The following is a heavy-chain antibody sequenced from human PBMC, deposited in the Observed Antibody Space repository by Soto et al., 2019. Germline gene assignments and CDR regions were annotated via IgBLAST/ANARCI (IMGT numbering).Heavy chain of an antibody. CDR2: IKKDGSEK. CDR1: GFTFSTYW. CDR3: AGAPGSLIEN. V-gene: IGHV3-7*04. Sequence: EVQLVESGGDLVQPGGSLRLSCAASGFTFSTYWMFWVRQAPGKGLEWVATIKKDGSEKLYVDSVKGRFTISRDNAKNSLHLQMNSLRVEDTAVYFCAGAPGSLIENWGQGSLVTVSS. J-gene: IGHJ4*02. D-gene: IGHD2-8*01.